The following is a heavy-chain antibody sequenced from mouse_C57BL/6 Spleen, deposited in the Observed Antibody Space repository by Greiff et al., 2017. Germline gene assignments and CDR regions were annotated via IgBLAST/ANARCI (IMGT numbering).Heavy chain of an antibody. CDR3: ARGGYCGYVDY. CDR2: IYPGDGDT. Sequence: QVQLQQSGAELVKPGASVKISCKASGYAFSSYWMNWVKQRPGKGLEWIGQIYPGDGDTNYNGKFKGKATLTVDKSSSTSYMQLSSRTSAASAVYFCARGGYCGYVDYWGQGTPLTVSS. V-gene: IGHV1-80*01. CDR1: GYAFSSYW. D-gene: IGHD2-3*01. J-gene: IGHJ2*01.